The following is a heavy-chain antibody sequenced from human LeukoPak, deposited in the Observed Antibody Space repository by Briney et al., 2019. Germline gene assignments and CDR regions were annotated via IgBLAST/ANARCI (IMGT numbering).Heavy chain of an antibody. Sequence: SETLSLTRTVSGGSISSYYWSWIRQPPGKGLEWIGYIYYSGSTNYNPSLKSRVTISVDTSKNQFSLKLSSVTAADTAVYYCARGYSAMFDYWGQGTLVTVSS. CDR3: ARGYSAMFDY. D-gene: IGHD6-13*01. V-gene: IGHV4-59*08. CDR2: IYYSGST. CDR1: GGSISSYY. J-gene: IGHJ4*02.